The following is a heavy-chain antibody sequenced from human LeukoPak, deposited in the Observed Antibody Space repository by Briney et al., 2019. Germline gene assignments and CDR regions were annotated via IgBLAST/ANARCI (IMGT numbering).Heavy chain of an antibody. D-gene: IGHD2-8*01. CDR1: GFTFSSYA. Sequence: GSLRLSCAASGFTFSSYAMSWVRQAPGKGLEWVSAISGSGGSTYYADSVKGRFTISRDNSKNTLYLQMNSLRAEDTAVYYCAKVGYCTNGVCYGDDFDYWGQGTLVTVSS. CDR2: ISGSGGST. V-gene: IGHV3-23*01. CDR3: AKVGYCTNGVCYGDDFDY. J-gene: IGHJ4*02.